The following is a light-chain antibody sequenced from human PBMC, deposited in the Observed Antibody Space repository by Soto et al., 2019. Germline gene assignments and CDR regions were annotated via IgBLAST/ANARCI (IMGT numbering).Light chain of an antibody. CDR1: QSVGNNY. Sequence: ENVLTQSPATLSLSPGERDTLSCGASQSVGNNYFAWYQQKPGLAPRLLIYAASTRATGIPDRFSGSGSGTDFTLTISRLEPEDFALYYCQQYGSSPPLTFGGGTKVEIK. CDR2: AAS. CDR3: QQYGSSPPLT. V-gene: IGKV3D-20*01. J-gene: IGKJ4*01.